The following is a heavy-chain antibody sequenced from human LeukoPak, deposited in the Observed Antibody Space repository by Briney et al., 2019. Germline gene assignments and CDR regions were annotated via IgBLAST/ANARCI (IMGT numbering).Heavy chain of an antibody. CDR2: ISGSGGST. V-gene: IGHV3-23*01. J-gene: IGHJ4*02. Sequence: PGGSLRLSCAASGFTFSSYAMSWVRQAPGKGLEWVSAISGSGGSTYYADSVKGRFTISRDNSKNTLYLQMNSLRAEDTAVHYCAIPYDSSGYYYDEDYFDYWGQGTLVAVSS. CDR3: AIPYDSSGYYYDEDYFDY. CDR1: GFTFSSYA. D-gene: IGHD3-22*01.